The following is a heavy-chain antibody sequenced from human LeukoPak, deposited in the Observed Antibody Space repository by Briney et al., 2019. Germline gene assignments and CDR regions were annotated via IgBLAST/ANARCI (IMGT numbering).Heavy chain of an antibody. Sequence: QSGGSLRLSCAASGFTFSSYEMSWVRQAPGKGLEWVSYISSSGSTIYYADSVKGRFTISRDNANNSLYLQMNSLRVEDTAVYYCARDGSKGYYFDYWGQGTLVTVSS. CDR1: GFTFSSYE. CDR3: ARDGSKGYYFDY. D-gene: IGHD5-24*01. CDR2: ISSSGSTI. V-gene: IGHV3-48*03. J-gene: IGHJ4*02.